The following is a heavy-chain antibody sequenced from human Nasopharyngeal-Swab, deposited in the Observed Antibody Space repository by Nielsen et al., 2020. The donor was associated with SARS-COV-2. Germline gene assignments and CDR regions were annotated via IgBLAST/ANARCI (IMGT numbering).Heavy chain of an antibody. Sequence: GGSLRLSCAASGFTFSSYGMDWVRQAPGKGLEWVAVISYDGSNEYYGDSVKGRFTISRDNSKNTLYLQMNSLRVDDTAVYYCAKDVHADYGGIDYWGQGILVTVSS. CDR1: GFTFSSYG. CDR2: ISYDGSNE. D-gene: IGHD4/OR15-4a*01. CDR3: AKDVHADYGGIDY. V-gene: IGHV3-30*18. J-gene: IGHJ4*02.